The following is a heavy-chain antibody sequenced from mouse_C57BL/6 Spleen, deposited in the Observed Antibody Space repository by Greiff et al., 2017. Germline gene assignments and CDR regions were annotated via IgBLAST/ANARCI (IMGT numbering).Heavy chain of an antibody. CDR2: LYPSDSET. CDR1: GYTFTSYW. Sequence: QVQLQQPGAVLVRPGSSVKLSCKASGYTFTSYWMDWVKQRPGQGLEWIGNLYPSDSETHYNQKFKDKATLTVDKSSSTAYMQLSSLTSEDSAVYYCAKRYYDYVAYWGHGTLVTVSA. D-gene: IGHD2-4*01. CDR3: AKRYYDYVAY. V-gene: IGHV1-61*01. J-gene: IGHJ3*01.